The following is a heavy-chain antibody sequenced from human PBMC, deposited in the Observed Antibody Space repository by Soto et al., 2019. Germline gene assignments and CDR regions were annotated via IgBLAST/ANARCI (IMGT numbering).Heavy chain of an antibody. J-gene: IGHJ5*02. CDR3: VRLGQWLVKWYNWFDP. Sequence: PGGSLRLSCSASGFTFSSYAMHWVRQAPGKGLEYVSAISSNGGSTYYADSVKGRFTISRDNSKNTLYLQMSSLRAEDTAVYYCVRLGQWLVKWYNWFDPWGQGTLVTVSS. CDR2: ISSNGGST. V-gene: IGHV3-64D*08. D-gene: IGHD6-19*01. CDR1: GFTFSSYA.